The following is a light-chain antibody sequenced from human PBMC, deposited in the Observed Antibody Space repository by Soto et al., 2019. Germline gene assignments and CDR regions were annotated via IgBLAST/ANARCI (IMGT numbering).Light chain of an antibody. J-gene: IGKJ4*01. CDR1: QGIRND. CDR3: LQQNSYTLT. CDR2: ATS. Sequence: DIQRTQSPSSLSASVGDRVTITCRASQGIRNDLGWYQQKQGKAPKRLIYATSSLQSGVPSRFSGSGSGTDGTLTISSLQPEDCATYYCLQQNSYTLTFGGGTKVDIK. V-gene: IGKV1-17*01.